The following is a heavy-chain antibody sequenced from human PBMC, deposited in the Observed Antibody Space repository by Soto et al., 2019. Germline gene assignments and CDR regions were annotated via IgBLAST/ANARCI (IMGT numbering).Heavy chain of an antibody. CDR2: IWYDGSNK. J-gene: IGHJ4*02. CDR1: GFTFSSYG. CDR3: ARDAPYSSGWYYFDD. Sequence: AGGSLRLSCAASGFTFSSYGMHWVRQAPGKGLEWVAVIWYDGSNKYYADSVKGRFTISRDNSKNTLYLQMNSLRAEDTAVYYCARDAPYSSGWYYFDDWGQGTRVTVSS. D-gene: IGHD6-19*01. V-gene: IGHV3-33*01.